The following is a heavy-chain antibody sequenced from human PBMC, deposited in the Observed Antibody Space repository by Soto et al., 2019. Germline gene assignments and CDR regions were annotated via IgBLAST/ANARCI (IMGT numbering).Heavy chain of an antibody. CDR2: IYHSGST. J-gene: IGHJ5*02. V-gene: IGHV4-4*02. CDR3: ARDHFYCSSTSCSGEGWFDP. D-gene: IGHD2-2*01. CDR1: GGSISSSNW. Sequence: QVQLQESGPGLVKSSGTLSLTCAVSGGSISSSNWWSWVRQPPGKGLEWIGEIYHSGSTNYNPSLKSRVTISVDKSKNQFSLKLSSVTAADTAVYYCARDHFYCSSTSCSGEGWFDPWGQGTLVTVSS.